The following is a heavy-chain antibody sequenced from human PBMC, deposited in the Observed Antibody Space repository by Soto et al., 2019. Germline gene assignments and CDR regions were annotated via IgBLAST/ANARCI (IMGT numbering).Heavy chain of an antibody. CDR3: AKDAVPYNGKWDWFDS. D-gene: IGHD1-20*01. J-gene: IGHJ5*01. CDR2: IGGRGTDT. V-gene: IGHV3-23*01. Sequence: DVQLLESGGGLVQPGGSLTLSCAASKFTFSDFAMSWVRQAPGKGLEWVSSIGGRGTDTYYADSVKGRFTISRDHSKNTLFLLMDGLRDEDTAVYYCAKDAVPYNGKWDWFDSWGQGTLVIVSS. CDR1: KFTFSDFA.